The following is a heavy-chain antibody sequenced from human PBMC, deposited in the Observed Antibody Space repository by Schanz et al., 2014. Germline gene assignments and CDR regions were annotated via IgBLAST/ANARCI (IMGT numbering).Heavy chain of an antibody. CDR2: IWYDENNK. CDR1: GFTFSSYG. Sequence: QVQLVESGGGVVQFGRSLRLSCVASGFTFSSYGMHWVRQAPGKGLEWVAVIWYDENNKYYADSVKGRFTMSRDNSKNTLYMKMKSLRAEDTAVYYGARVNYRRKVYFDYWGQGTLVTVSS. CDR3: ARVNYRRKVYFDY. J-gene: IGHJ4*02. D-gene: IGHD3-10*01. V-gene: IGHV3-33*01.